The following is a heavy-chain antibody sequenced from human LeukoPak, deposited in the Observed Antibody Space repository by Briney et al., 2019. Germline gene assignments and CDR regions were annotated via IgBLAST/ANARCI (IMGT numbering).Heavy chain of an antibody. D-gene: IGHD3/OR15-3a*01. V-gene: IGHV3-23*01. CDR1: GFTLSSFA. Sequence: GGPLRLSCAASGFTLSSFAMSWVRQAPGKGLEWVSASAGGSTFYADSVKGRFTISRDNSKNTLFLQMSSLRAEDTAVYYCAKGRTGNFDYWGQGTLVTVSS. CDR2: SAGGST. CDR3: AKGRTGNFDY. J-gene: IGHJ4*02.